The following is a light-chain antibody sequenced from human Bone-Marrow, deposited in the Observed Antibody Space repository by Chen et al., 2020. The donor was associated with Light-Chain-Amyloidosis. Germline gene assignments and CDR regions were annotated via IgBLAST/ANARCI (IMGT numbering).Light chain of an antibody. CDR2: EVT. Sequence: QSALTQPASLSGSPGKSITTSSTGTSSDVGGDNHVSWYQQHPDKAPKLMIYEVTNRPSWVPDRFSGSKSDNTASLTISGLQTEDEADYFCSSYTITNTLVFGSGTRVTVL. V-gene: IGLV2-14*01. J-gene: IGLJ1*01. CDR1: SSDVGGDNH. CDR3: SSYTITNTLV.